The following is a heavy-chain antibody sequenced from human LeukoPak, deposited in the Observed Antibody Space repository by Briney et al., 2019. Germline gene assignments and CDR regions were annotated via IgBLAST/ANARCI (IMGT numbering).Heavy chain of an antibody. V-gene: IGHV3-74*01. CDR3: AKAGSSGWSSSGGDY. D-gene: IGHD6-19*01. CDR1: GFTLSSYW. CDR2: IFSST. Sequence: GGSLRLSCAASGFTLSSYWMHWVRQAPGKGLVWVARIFSSTSYADSVKGRFPISRDNSKNTLFLQMNSLRAEDTAIYYCAKAGSSGWSSSGGDYWGQGSLVTVSS. J-gene: IGHJ4*02.